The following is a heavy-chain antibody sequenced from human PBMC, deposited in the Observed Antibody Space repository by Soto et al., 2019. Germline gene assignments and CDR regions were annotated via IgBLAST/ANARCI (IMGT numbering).Heavy chain of an antibody. V-gene: IGHV3-21*01. J-gene: IGHJ6*02. D-gene: IGHD3-10*01. CDR2: IRGFSPYT. Sequence: AGGTLRLSCISSGFTFRTYTMNWVRQAPGKGLEWVSGIRGFSPYTFYAESVKGRFTISKDNAKNSLYLQMNSLRAEDTAVYYCARDRGYDAHDYYYNAMDVWGQGTTVTVSS. CDR1: GFTFRTYT. CDR3: ARDRGYDAHDYYYNAMDV.